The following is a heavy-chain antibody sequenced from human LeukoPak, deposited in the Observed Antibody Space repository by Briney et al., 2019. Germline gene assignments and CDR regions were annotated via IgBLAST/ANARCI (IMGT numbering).Heavy chain of an antibody. CDR1: GFTFTDSY. D-gene: IGHD6-19*01. CDR2: ISSSGSTI. J-gene: IGHJ4*02. Sequence: RGSLRLSCAASGFTFTDSYMTWVRQAPGKGLEWVSYISSSGSTIYYADSVKGRFTISRDNSKNTLYLQMNSLRAEDTAVYYCARALGGWYEPNYFDYWGQGTLVTVSS. CDR3: ARALGGWYEPNYFDY. V-gene: IGHV3-11*01.